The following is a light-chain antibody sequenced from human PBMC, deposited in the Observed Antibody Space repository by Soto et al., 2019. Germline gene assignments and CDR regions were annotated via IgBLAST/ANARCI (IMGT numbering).Light chain of an antibody. J-gene: IGLJ1*01. CDR3: QVWDSISDHFV. CDR1: NIGSKS. Sequence: VVTQPPSVSVAPGQTARISCGGNNIGSKSVHWFQQKPGQAPVLVVYDDNDRPSGIPERFSGSNSGNTATLTISRVEAGDEADYYCQVWDSISDHFVFGTGTKLTVL. V-gene: IGLV3-21*02. CDR2: DDN.